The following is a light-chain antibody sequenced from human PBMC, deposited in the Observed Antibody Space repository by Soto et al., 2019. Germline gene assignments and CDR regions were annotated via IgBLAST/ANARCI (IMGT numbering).Light chain of an antibody. CDR3: QQYNNWPPWT. CDR1: QSVSSY. J-gene: IGKJ1*01. V-gene: IGKV3-11*01. Sequence: DIVLTQSPATLSLSPGERATLSCRASQSVSSYLAWYQQKPGQAPRLLIYDASNRATGIPARFSGSGSGTDFTLTISSLGPEDSAVYYCQQYNNWPPWTFGQGTKVEIK. CDR2: DAS.